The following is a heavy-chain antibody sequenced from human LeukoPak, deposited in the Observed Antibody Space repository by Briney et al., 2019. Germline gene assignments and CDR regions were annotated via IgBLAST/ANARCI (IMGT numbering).Heavy chain of an antibody. CDR3: ARASYYDGTSNYYDSSGYYYFDY. V-gene: IGHV1-69*13. D-gene: IGHD3-22*01. J-gene: IGHJ4*02. Sequence: SVKVSCKASGYTFTSYGISWVRQAPGQGLEWMGGIIPIFGTANYAQKFQGRVTITADESTSTAYMELSSLRSEDTAVYYCARASYYDGTSNYYDSSGYYYFDYWGQGTLVTVSS. CDR1: GYTFTSYG. CDR2: IIPIFGTA.